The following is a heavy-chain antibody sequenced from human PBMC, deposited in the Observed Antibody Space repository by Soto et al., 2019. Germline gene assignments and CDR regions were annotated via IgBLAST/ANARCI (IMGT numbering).Heavy chain of an antibody. J-gene: IGHJ1*01. CDR3: ARGFDILTGLYFQH. Sequence: EVQLVESGGGLVKPGGSLRLSCAASGFTFSSYSMNWVRQAPGKGLEWVSSISSSSRYIYYPDSVKGRFTISRDNAKNSLYLQMSSLRAEDTAVYYCARGFDILTGLYFQHWGQGTLVPVSS. V-gene: IGHV3-21*01. CDR1: GFTFSSYS. D-gene: IGHD3-9*01. CDR2: ISSSSRYI.